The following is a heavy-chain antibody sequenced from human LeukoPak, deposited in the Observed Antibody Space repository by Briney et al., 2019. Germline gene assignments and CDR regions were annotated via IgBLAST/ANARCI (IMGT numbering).Heavy chain of an antibody. CDR2: ISSSSRSI. Sequence: GRSLRLSCAASGFTFSSYGMHWVRQAPGKGLEWVSYISSSSRSIYYADSVKGRFTISRDDAKKSLYLQMNSLRADDTAVYYCARGPDIVVVLAALDYWGQGTLVTVSS. CDR3: ARGPDIVVVLAALDY. J-gene: IGHJ4*02. CDR1: GFTFSSYG. V-gene: IGHV3-48*04. D-gene: IGHD2-15*01.